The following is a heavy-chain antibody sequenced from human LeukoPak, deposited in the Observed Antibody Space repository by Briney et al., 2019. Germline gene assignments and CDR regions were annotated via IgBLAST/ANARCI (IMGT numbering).Heavy chain of an antibody. CDR2: INTNTGNP. Sequence: ASVKVSCKASGYTFTTYAINWVRQAPGQGLEWMGWINTNTGNPTYAQGFTGRFVFSLDTSVSPTYLQITSLKGDDTAVYHCARANLWFGELGWIDPWGQGTQVTVSS. CDR1: GYTFTTYA. CDR3: ARANLWFGELGWIDP. D-gene: IGHD3-10*01. V-gene: IGHV7-4-1*02. J-gene: IGHJ5*02.